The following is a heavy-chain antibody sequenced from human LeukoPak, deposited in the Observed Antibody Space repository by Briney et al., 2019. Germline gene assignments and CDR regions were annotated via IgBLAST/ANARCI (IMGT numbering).Heavy chain of an antibody. Sequence: PSETLSLTCTVSGVSIGSRADDWSWIRQPAGKGLEYIGRIYTDGSRNHNPSLKSRVSISMDTSNNQFSLRVTSVTAADTGVYYCASEGLALAGNFYYWGQGALVTVSS. CDR2: IYTDGSR. V-gene: IGHV4-61*02. CDR3: ASEGLALAGNFYY. CDR1: GVSIGSRADD. J-gene: IGHJ4*02. D-gene: IGHD6-19*01.